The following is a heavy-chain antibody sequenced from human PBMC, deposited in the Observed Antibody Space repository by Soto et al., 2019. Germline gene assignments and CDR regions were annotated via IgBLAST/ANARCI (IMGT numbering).Heavy chain of an antibody. V-gene: IGHV1-69*02. J-gene: IGHJ6*02. CDR2: IIPILGIA. Sequence: QVQLVQSGAEVKKPGSSVKVSCKASGGTFSSYTISWVRQAPGQGLEWMGRIIPILGIANYAQKFQGRVTITADKSTSTAYMELSSLRSEDTAVYYCARVVVPAALAGTPSYYGMDVWGQGTTVTVSS. CDR3: ARVVVPAALAGTPSYYGMDV. CDR1: GGTFSSYT. D-gene: IGHD2-2*01.